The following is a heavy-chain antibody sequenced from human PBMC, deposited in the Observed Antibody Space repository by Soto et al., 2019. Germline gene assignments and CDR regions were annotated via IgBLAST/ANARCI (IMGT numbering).Heavy chain of an antibody. CDR3: AKDPSDYGGNSRFDY. CDR1: GFTLSSYA. Sequence: GGSLRLSCAASGFTLSSYAMSWVRQAPGKGLEWVSAISGSGGSTYYADSMKGRFTISRDNSKNTLYLQMNSLRAEDTAVYYCAKDPSDYGGNSRFDYWGQGTLVTVSS. CDR2: ISGSGGST. J-gene: IGHJ4*02. D-gene: IGHD4-17*01. V-gene: IGHV3-23*01.